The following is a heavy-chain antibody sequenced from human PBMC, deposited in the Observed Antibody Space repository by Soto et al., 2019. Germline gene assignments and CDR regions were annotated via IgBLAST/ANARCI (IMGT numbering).Heavy chain of an antibody. CDR3: ARSDDSTSSPLDL. V-gene: IGHV1-2*02. Sequence: ASVKVSCKASGYTFTNYYMHWLRQAPGQGLEWMGWMNPRSGGSKYAQAFQDRVTMTRDASISTAYMEMTSMRYGDTAVYFCARSDDSTSSPLDLWGPGTLVTVSS. CDR2: MNPRSGGS. D-gene: IGHD4-4*01. CDR1: GYTFTNYY. J-gene: IGHJ5*02.